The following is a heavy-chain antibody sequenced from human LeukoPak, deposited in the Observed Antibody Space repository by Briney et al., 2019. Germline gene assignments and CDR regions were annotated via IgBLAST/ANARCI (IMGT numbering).Heavy chain of an antibody. V-gene: IGHV3-74*01. CDR1: GITLSNYW. CDR3: AKSQPAAISWFDP. D-gene: IGHD2-2*02. CDR2: IKTDGSFT. J-gene: IGHJ5*02. Sequence: PGGSLRLSCTASGITLSNYWMHWVRQAPGKGPVWVSGIKTDGSFTTYADSVRGRFTISRDNSKNTLYLQMNSLRVEDTAVYYCAKSQPAAISWFDPWGQGTLVTVSS.